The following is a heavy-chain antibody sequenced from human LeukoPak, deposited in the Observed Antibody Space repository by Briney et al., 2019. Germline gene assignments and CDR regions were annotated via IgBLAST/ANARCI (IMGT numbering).Heavy chain of an antibody. CDR1: GDSISSGYY. CDR2: IYHSGST. Sequence: PLETLSLTCTVSGDSISSGYYWGWIRQPPGKGLEWIGSIYHSGSTYYNPSLKSRVTISVDTSKNQFSLKLNSVTAADTAVYYCARRSGAGYWYFDLWGRGTLVTVSS. V-gene: IGHV4-38-2*02. J-gene: IGHJ2*01. D-gene: IGHD3-3*01. CDR3: ARRSGAGYWYFDL.